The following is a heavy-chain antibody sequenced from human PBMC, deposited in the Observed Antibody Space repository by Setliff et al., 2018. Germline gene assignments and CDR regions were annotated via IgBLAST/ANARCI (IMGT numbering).Heavy chain of an antibody. CDR1: GGSINSDDY. CDR3: ARSFSRAEKFLLDY. Sequence: PSETLSLTCIVSGGSINSDDYWGWIRQPPGKWLELIGEIIPGGSTNYNPSLKSRVTLSVDTSKNQFSLKVNSVTAADTAVYYCARSFSRAEKFLLDYWGQGALVTVSS. J-gene: IGHJ4*02. V-gene: IGHV4-34*12. CDR2: IIPGGST.